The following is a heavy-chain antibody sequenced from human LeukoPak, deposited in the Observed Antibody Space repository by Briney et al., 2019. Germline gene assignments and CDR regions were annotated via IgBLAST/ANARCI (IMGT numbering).Heavy chain of an antibody. V-gene: IGHV3-23*03. CDR3: AKGHCTNGICWLD. Sequence: GGSLRLSCAASGFTFSSYAMSWVRQAPGKGLEWVSIIYSAGSTYYADSVKGRLTISRDNSKNTLYLQMNSLRAEDTAVYYCAKGHCTNGICWLDWGQGTLVTVSS. J-gene: IGHJ4*02. CDR2: IYSAGST. CDR1: GFTFSSYA. D-gene: IGHD2-8*01.